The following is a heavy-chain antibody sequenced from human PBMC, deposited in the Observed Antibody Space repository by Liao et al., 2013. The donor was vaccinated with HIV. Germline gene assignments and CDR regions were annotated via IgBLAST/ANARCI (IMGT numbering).Heavy chain of an antibody. V-gene: IGHV4-4*07. J-gene: IGHJ5*02. CDR3: ATDSSGWVGH. Sequence: QVQLQESGPGLVKPSQTLSLTCTVSSDSISGYYWTWIRQPAGKGLDWIGRVYTSGSICNPSLKRRVTMSVDRSKSQLSLKVTSVTAADTAVYYCATDSSGWVGHWGQGTLVTVSS. CDR2: VYTSGS. CDR1: SDSISGYY. D-gene: IGHD6-19*01.